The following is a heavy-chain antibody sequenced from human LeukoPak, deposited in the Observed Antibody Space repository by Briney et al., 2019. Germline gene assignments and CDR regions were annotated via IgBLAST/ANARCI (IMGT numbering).Heavy chain of an antibody. D-gene: IGHD5-12*01. CDR3: ARAWLRRKYYYYMDV. V-gene: IGHV1-18*04. J-gene: IGHJ6*03. CDR2: ISGFNGHT. CDR1: GYTFSNYG. Sequence: ASVKVSCKASGYTFSNYGMSWVRQAPGHGLEWMGWISGFNGHTKYSQKSQGRVTMTTDTSTSTAYMGVRSLRSDDTAVYYCARAWLRRKYYYYMDVWSKGTTVTVSS.